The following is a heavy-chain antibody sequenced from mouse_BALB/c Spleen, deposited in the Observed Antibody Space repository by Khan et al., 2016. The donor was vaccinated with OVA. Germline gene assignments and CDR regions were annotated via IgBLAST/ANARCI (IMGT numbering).Heavy chain of an antibody. CDR1: GYTFTNYW. J-gene: IGHJ4*01. CDR2: IFPGNDDT. CDR3: ATHVHYAMDY. Sequence: QVQLKQSGAELARPGASVNLSCKTSGYTFTNYWIHWVRQRPGKGLEWIGSIFPGNDDTNYTQKFKGKATLTADKSSSTACMQIRTLASEDSAVYYCATHVHYAMDYWGQGTSVTVSS. V-gene: IGHV1-87*01.